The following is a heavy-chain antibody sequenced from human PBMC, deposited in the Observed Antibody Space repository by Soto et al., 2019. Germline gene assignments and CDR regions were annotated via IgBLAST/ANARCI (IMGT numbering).Heavy chain of an antibody. CDR1: GYPVTAYY. D-gene: IGHD3-3*01. CDR2: LNPATGAA. Sequence: QLHLVQSGAVVKKPGASVTVSCSASGYPVTAYYMHWVRQAPGRGLVWMGGLNPATGAAKYTQTCRGRVTITRDKSPSTVFTDLSGLTSGDTAVFYCERGGGVGVAGSAAFDMWGQGTLVTVSS. V-gene: IGHV1-2*02. J-gene: IGHJ3*02. CDR3: ERGGGVGVAGSAAFDM.